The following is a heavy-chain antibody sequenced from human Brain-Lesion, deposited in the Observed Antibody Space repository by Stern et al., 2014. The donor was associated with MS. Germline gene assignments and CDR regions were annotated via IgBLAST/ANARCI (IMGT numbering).Heavy chain of an antibody. D-gene: IGHD2-2*01. J-gene: IGHJ6*02. CDR2: IFTSGST. CDR3: ARGRVVPGFQYYATDV. V-gene: IGHV4-61*02. CDR1: GGSISSGGYY. Sequence: QVQLVQSGPGLVKPSQTLSLSCTVSGGSISSGGYYWSWIRQPAGKGLEWIGRIFTSGSTSYNPSLQRRGTISIYTSKNQFSLRLNSMTAADTAVYYCARGRVVPGFQYYATDVWGQGTTVIVSS.